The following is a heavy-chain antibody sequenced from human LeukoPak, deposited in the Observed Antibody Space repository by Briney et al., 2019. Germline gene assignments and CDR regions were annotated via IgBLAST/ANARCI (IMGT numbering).Heavy chain of an antibody. CDR3: ARAAVKPPNYYYYYMDV. Sequence: SVKVSCKASGYSFSTYGITWVRQAPGQGLEWVGGIIPIFGTANYAQKFQGRVTITADESTSTAYMELSSLRSEDTAVYYCARAAVKPPNYYYYYMDVWGKGTTVTISS. D-gene: IGHD4-17*01. CDR2: IIPIFGTA. CDR1: GYSFSTYG. V-gene: IGHV1-69*13. J-gene: IGHJ6*03.